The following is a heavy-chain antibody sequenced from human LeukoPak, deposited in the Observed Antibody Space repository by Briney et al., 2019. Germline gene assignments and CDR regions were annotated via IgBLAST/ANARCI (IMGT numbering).Heavy chain of an antibody. D-gene: IGHD4-17*01. CDR2: ISYDGSNK. Sequence: GGSLRLSCAASGFTFSSYAMHWVRQAPGKGLEWVAVISYDGSNKYYADSVKGRFTISRDNSKNTLYLQMNSLRAEDTAVYYCARSPMETTRVVDSWGQGTLVTVSS. V-gene: IGHV3-30-3*01. J-gene: IGHJ4*02. CDR3: ARSPMETTRVVDS. CDR1: GFTFSSYA.